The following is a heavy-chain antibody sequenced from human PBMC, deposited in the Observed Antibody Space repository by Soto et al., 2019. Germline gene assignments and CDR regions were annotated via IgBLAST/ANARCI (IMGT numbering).Heavy chain of an antibody. J-gene: IGHJ4*02. CDR3: ARGVGAYYFDY. CDR1: GGTFSTYA. V-gene: IGHV1-69*01. CDR2: IIPIFGTT. D-gene: IGHD1-26*01. Sequence: QVQLVQSGAEVKKPGSSVKVSCKASGGTFSTYAITWVRQAPGQGLGWLGGIIPIFGTTDYARKFQGRVTITAAESTSTVFIELSSLTSEDTAVYYCARGVGAYYFDYGGQGTLVTVSS.